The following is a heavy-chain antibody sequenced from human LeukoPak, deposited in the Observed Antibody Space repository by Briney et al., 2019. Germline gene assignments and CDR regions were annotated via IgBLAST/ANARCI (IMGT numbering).Heavy chain of an antibody. CDR3: ARGMHYDFWSGFGSDYFDY. CDR1: GLTFSLYG. D-gene: IGHD3-3*01. V-gene: IGHV3-30*02. Sequence: GGSLRLSCEVSGLTFSLYGVHWVRQAPGKELEWVSFIRYDSSDKYFADSVKGRFTISRDNAKNSLYLQMNSLRAEDTAVYYCARGMHYDFWSGFGSDYFDYWGQGTLVTVSS. J-gene: IGHJ4*02. CDR2: IRYDSSDK.